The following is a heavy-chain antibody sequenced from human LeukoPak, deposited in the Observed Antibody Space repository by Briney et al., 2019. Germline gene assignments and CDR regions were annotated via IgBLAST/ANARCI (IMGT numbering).Heavy chain of an antibody. CDR3: ARDDSIGDILTGSIYYYYYYGMDV. CDR2: ISYDGSNK. Sequence: GRSLRLSCAASGFTFSSYAMHWVRHAPGKGLEWVAVISYDGSNKYYADSVKGRFTISRDNSKNTLYLQMNSLRAEDTAVYYCARDDSIGDILTGSIYYYYYYGMDVWGKGTTVTVSS. CDR1: GFTFSSYA. J-gene: IGHJ6*04. V-gene: IGHV3-30*04. D-gene: IGHD3-9*01.